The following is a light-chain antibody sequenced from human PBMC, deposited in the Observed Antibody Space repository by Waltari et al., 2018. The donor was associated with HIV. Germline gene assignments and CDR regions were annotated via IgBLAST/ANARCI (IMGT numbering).Light chain of an antibody. CDR3: QVWDESSEHVV. J-gene: IGLJ2*01. CDR2: DDT. V-gene: IGLV3-21*02. Sequence: SYVLTQAPSVSVAPGQAASITCGGNNIGINTVHWYQQKPGQAPVLVVYDDTDRPSGIPERFSGSNSGNTATLTISRVEAGDEADYYCQVWDESSEHVVFGGGTKVTVL. CDR1: NIGINT.